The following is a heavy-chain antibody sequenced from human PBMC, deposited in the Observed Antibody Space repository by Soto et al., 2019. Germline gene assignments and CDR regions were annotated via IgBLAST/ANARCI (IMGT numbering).Heavy chain of an antibody. CDR2: IYYSGST. J-gene: IGHJ4*02. CDR1: GGSISSYY. Sequence: PSETLSVTCTVSGGSISSYYWSWSRQPPGKGLEWIGYIYYSGSTNYNPSLKSRVTISVDTSKNQFSLKLSSVTAADTAVYYCARDRPYHGSGSYRYKRLFDYWGKGTLVTVSS. D-gene: IGHD3-10*01. V-gene: IGHV4-59*01. CDR3: ARDRPYHGSGSYRYKRLFDY.